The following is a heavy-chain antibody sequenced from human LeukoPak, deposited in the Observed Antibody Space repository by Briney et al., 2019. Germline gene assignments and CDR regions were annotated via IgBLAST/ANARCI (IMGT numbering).Heavy chain of an antibody. J-gene: IGHJ6*03. CDR3: ARESRFYMDV. Sequence: GGSLRLSCAASGFTFSSYEMNWVRQAPGKGLEWVSYISSSGSTIYYADSVKGRFTISRDNARNSLYLQMNSLRAEDTAVYYCARESRFYMDVWGKGTTVTVSS. CDR2: ISSSGSTI. CDR1: GFTFSSYE. V-gene: IGHV3-48*03.